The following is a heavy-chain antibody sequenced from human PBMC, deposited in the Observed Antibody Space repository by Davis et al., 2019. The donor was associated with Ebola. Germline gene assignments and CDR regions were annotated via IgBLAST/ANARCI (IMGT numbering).Heavy chain of an antibody. CDR1: GFTFSSYS. CDR2: ISSSSSYI. CDR3: ARDAAFSSIAAGPDAFDI. Sequence: GGSLRLSCAASGFTFSSYSMNWVRQAPGKGLEWVSSISSSSSYIYYADSVKGRFTISRDNAKNSLYLQMNSLRAEDTAVYYCARDAAFSSIAAGPDAFDIWGQGTMVTVSS. D-gene: IGHD6-25*01. V-gene: IGHV3-21*01. J-gene: IGHJ3*02.